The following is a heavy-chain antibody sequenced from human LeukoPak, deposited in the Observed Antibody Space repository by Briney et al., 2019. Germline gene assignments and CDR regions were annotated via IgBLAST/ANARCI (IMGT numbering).Heavy chain of an antibody. Sequence: SETVSLTCSFPGDSITYYFWSRIRQPPGQGLEWIGYVYYSATTNYKPSLNYNPSLKSRVTISLDTSKYQFSLKLTSVTAADTAMYYCATGRVSYGSEYWGPGTLVAVSS. V-gene: IGHV4-59*03. D-gene: IGHD3-10*01. CDR3: ATGRVSYGSEY. CDR2: VYYSATTNYKPSL. CDR1: GDSITYYF. J-gene: IGHJ4*02.